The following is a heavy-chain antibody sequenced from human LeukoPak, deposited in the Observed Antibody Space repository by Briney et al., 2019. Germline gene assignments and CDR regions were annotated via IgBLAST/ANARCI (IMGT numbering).Heavy chain of an antibody. CDR3: TTALSMSDFDY. Sequence: KTSETLSLTCAVYGGSFSGYYWSWIRQPPGKGLEWVGRIKSKTDGGTTDYAAPVKGRFTISRDDSKNTLYLQMNSLKTEDTAVYYCTTALSMSDFDYWGQGTLVTVSS. CDR1: GGSFSGYY. CDR2: IKSKTDGGTT. V-gene: IGHV3-15*01. J-gene: IGHJ4*02. D-gene: IGHD2-21*01.